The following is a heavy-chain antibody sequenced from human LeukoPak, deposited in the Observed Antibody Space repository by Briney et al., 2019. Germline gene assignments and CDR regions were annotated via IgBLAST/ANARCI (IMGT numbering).Heavy chain of an antibody. D-gene: IGHD3-16*02. V-gene: IGHV3-23*01. Sequence: ISGSRGSTYYPDSVKGRFTISRDNSKNTLYLQMNSLRAEDTAVYYCAKVGEDYVWGSYLDYWGQGTLVTVSS. CDR2: ISGSRGST. J-gene: IGHJ4*02. CDR3: AKVGEDYVWGSYLDY.